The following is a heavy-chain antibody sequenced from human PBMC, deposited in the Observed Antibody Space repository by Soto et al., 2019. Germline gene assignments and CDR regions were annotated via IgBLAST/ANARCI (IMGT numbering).Heavy chain of an antibody. CDR2: IWYDGSNK. V-gene: IGHV3-33*01. Sequence: VQLVESGGGVVQPGRSLRLSCAASGFTFSSYGMHWVRQAPGKGLEWVAVIWYDGSNKYYADSVKGRFTISRDNSKNTLYLQMNSLRAEDTAVYYCARDPSITIFGVVIDWYFDLWGRGTLVTVSS. J-gene: IGHJ2*01. D-gene: IGHD3-3*01. CDR1: GFTFSSYG. CDR3: ARDPSITIFGVVIDWYFDL.